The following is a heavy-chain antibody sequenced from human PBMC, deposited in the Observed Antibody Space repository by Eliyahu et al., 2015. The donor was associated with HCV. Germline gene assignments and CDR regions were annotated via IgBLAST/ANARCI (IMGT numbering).Heavy chain of an antibody. Sequence: QVLLVESGGGLVKPGGSLRLSCAASGFTFSDYYXIWIRQAPGKGLEGVSHIRXDXTTHYADXVKGRFTISRDNAKNAAFLEMSSLRVEDSAVYYCARDSGRGYFGMDVWGQGTTVTVSS. D-gene: IGHD5-12*01. V-gene: IGHV3-11*01. CDR2: IRXDXTT. CDR1: GFTFSDYY. CDR3: ARDSGRGYFGMDV. J-gene: IGHJ6*02.